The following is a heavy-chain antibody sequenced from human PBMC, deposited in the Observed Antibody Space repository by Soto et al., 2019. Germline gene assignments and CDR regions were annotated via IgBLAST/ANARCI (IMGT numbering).Heavy chain of an antibody. J-gene: IGHJ4*02. CDR2: ISYDERSK. Sequence: PGGSLRLSCVVSGFTLTNKGMHWVRQAPGQGLEWVAFISYDERSKFYADSVKGRFTISRDTSKNTLYLQMNRLRVEDTAVYYCAKDIAVRGVMVPSDYWGQGTLVTVSS. V-gene: IGHV3-30*18. CDR1: GFTLTNKG. D-gene: IGHD3-10*01. CDR3: AKDIAVRGVMVPSDY.